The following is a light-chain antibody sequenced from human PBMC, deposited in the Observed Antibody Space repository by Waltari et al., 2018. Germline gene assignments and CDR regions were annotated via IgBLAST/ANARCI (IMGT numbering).Light chain of an antibody. CDR3: GTWDSSASGVV. V-gene: IGLV1-51*01. Sequence: QSVLTQPPSVSAAPGRRVTISCSGTSSNIGSHFVAWYQQLPGTAPKLLIHDNKKHPSGSPYRISGSKSGTSATLVIAGRQPGDEADYYCGTWDSSASGVVFGGGTKLTVL. CDR1: SSNIGSHF. J-gene: IGLJ2*01. CDR2: DNK.